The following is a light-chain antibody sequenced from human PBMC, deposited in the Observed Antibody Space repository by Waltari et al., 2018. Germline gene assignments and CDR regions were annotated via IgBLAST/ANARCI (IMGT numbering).Light chain of an antibody. CDR2: SNN. CDR3: AAWDDSLNGPIIV. V-gene: IGLV1-44*01. Sequence: QSVLTQPPSASGTPGQRVTISCSGSSSNIGSNTVNWYQQLPGTAPKLPIYSNNQRPSRVPDRFSGSKSGTSASLAISGLQSEDEADYYCAAWDDSLNGPIIVFGSGTKVTVL. CDR1: SSNIGSNT. J-gene: IGLJ6*01.